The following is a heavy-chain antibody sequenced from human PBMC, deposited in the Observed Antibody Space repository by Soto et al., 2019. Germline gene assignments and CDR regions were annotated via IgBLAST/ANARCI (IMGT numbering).Heavy chain of an antibody. J-gene: IGHJ3*02. CDR1: GGTFSSYT. D-gene: IGHD2-2*01. Sequence: SVKVSCKASGGTFSSYTISWVRQAPGQGLEWMGRIIPILGIANYAQKFQGRVTITADKSTSTAYMELSSLRSEDTAVYYCDAWDPGYCISTSCKQDAIDIWGQGTMVTVSS. CDR2: IIPILGIA. V-gene: IGHV1-69*02. CDR3: DAWDPGYCISTSCKQDAIDI.